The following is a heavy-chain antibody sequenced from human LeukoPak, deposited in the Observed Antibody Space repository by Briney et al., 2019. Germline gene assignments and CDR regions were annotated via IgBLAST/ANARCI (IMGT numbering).Heavy chain of an antibody. Sequence: GGSLRLSCAASGFTFSSYGMHWVRQAPGKGLEWVAVISYDGSNKYYADSVKGRFTTSRDNSKNTLYLQMNSLRAEDTAVYYCAKGPSLRYFDWLPRDPWGQGTLVTVSS. D-gene: IGHD3-9*01. V-gene: IGHV3-30*18. J-gene: IGHJ5*02. CDR2: ISYDGSNK. CDR3: AKGPSLRYFDWLPRDP. CDR1: GFTFSSYG.